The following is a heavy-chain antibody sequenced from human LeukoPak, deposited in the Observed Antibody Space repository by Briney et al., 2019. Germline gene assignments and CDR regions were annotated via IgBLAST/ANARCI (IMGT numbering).Heavy chain of an antibody. D-gene: IGHD3-22*01. CDR1: GGSISSYY. J-gene: IGHJ6*03. CDR2: IYYSGST. CDR3: ARLKFYDSTGYSPGYYMDV. V-gene: IGHV4-59*12. Sequence: SETLSLTCTVSGGSISSYYWSWIRQPPGKGLEWIGYIYYSGSTNYNPSLKSRVTMSLDTSGKQFSLRLTSVTAADTAVYYCARLKFYDSTGYSPGYYMDVWGKGTTVSVFS.